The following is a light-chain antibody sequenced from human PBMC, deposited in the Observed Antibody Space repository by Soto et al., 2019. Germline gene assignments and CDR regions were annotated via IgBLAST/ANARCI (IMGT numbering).Light chain of an antibody. J-gene: IGKJ2*01. CDR2: KAS. V-gene: IGKV1-5*03. Sequence: DIQMTQSPSTLSASVGDRITITCRASQSISDWLAWYQQKPGKAPKLLIYKASNLQSGVSSRFSGSGFGTEFTLTVSSLQPDDFATYYCQQYDSFSPYTFGQGTKLEIK. CDR3: QQYDSFSPYT. CDR1: QSISDW.